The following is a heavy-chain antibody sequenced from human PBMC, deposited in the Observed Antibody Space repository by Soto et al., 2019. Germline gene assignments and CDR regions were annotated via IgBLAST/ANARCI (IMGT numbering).Heavy chain of an antibody. Sequence: QVQLQESGPGLVEPSQTLSLTCTVSGGAISSGTFYWTWIRQRPGRGLEWVGNIYNSGTTYFHTSLTGLGEMSVDTSKNDFSLKLRSATAADTAVYFCARVDSCWAFLYYWGQGALVTVSS. V-gene: IGHV4-31*01. CDR2: IYNSGTT. CDR3: ARVDSCWAFLYY. CDR1: GGAISSGTFY. J-gene: IGHJ4*02. D-gene: IGHD2-15*01.